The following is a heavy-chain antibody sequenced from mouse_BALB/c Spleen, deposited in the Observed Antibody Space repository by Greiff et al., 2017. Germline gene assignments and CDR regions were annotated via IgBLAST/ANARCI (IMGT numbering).Heavy chain of an antibody. D-gene: IGHD1-1*01. CDR2: ISSGSSTI. CDR1: GFTFSSFG. J-gene: IGHJ1*01. V-gene: IGHV5-17*02. CDR3: ARDGSKYWYFDV. Sequence: DVMLVESGGGLVQPGGSRKLSCAASGFTFSSFGMHWVRQAPEKGLEWVAYISSGSSTIYYADTVKGRFTISRDNPKNTLFLQMTSLRSEDTAMYYCARDGSKYWYFDVWGAGTTVTVSS.